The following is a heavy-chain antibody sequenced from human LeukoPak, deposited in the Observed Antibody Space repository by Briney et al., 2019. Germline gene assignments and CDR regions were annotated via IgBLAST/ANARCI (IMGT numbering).Heavy chain of an antibody. CDR3: AKDLLQDRPLWFGELYPDY. J-gene: IGHJ4*02. CDR1: GFTFSSYG. CDR2: ISYDGSNK. V-gene: IGHV3-30*18. D-gene: IGHD3-10*01. Sequence: GRSLRLSCAASGFTFSSYGMHWVRQAPGKGLEWVAVISYDGSNKYYADSVKGRFTISRDNSKNTLYLQMYSLRAEDTAVYYCAKDLLQDRPLWFGELYPDYWGQGTLVTVSS.